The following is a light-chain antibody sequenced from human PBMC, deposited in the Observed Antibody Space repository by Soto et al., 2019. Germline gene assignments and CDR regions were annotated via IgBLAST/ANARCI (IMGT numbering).Light chain of an antibody. V-gene: IGKV3-15*01. CDR2: GAS. CDR1: QSVSSN. CDR3: QQYSNWYT. J-gene: IGKJ2*01. Sequence: EIVMTQSPATLSVSPGERATLSCRASQSVSSNLAWYQQKPGQAPRLLIYGASTRATGIPARFSGSGSGTEFTLTITLLQSEDFAVYYCQQYSNWYTFGQGTKLEIK.